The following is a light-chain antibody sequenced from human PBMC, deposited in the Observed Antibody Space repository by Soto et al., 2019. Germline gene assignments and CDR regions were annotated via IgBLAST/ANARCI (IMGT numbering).Light chain of an antibody. CDR2: EVS. Sequence: QSALTQSPSASGSPGQSVTISCTGTSSDVGGHNYVSWYQHHPGKAPKLIIYEVSKRPSGVPDRFSGSKSGNTASLTVSGLQAEDEAVYYCSSTAGNINLVFGGGTKHTVL. V-gene: IGLV2-8*01. J-gene: IGLJ3*02. CDR3: SSTAGNINLV. CDR1: SSDVGGHNY.